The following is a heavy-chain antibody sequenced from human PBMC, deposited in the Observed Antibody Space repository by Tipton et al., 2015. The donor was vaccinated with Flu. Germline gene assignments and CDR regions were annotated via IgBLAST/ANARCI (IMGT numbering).Heavy chain of an antibody. V-gene: IGHV4-38-2*01. CDR3: ARHTGDSVRGVVDY. CDR1: GYSISSNYY. J-gene: IGHJ4*02. CDR2: IYHSGTT. D-gene: IGHD3-10*02. Sequence: TLSLTCAVSGYSISSNYYWGWIRQPPGKGLDWIGTIYHSGTTYYNPSLKSRLTMSVDTSNNQFSLKLNSVTAADTAVYYCARHTGDSVRGVVDYWGQGTLVTVSS.